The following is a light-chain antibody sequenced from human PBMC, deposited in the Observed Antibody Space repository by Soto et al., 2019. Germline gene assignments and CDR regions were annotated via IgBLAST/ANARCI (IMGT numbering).Light chain of an antibody. Sequence: EVLLTQSPAALSLSPGETATLSCRASHSVVDNLAWYQQRPGQAPRLLIYRATSRATGVPARFSGSGTGTESSLTIRSLQSEDFAVYYCQQYDVWPPITFGQGTRLEVK. V-gene: IGKV3-15*01. CDR1: HSVVDN. J-gene: IGKJ5*01. CDR3: QQYDVWPPIT. CDR2: RAT.